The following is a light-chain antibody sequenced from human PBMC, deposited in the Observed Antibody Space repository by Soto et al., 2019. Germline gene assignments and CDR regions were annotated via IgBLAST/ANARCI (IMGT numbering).Light chain of an antibody. CDR3: QEYITPPYT. CDR2: ATS. Sequence: DIQMTQSPSSLSASVGDRVTITCRASQGISNYVAWFQQKPGRAPQSLIYATSTLENGVPSRFSGSASGTDFSLTINSLQPEDFATYYCQEYITPPYTFGQGTRLELK. J-gene: IGKJ2*01. CDR1: QGISNY. V-gene: IGKV1-16*01.